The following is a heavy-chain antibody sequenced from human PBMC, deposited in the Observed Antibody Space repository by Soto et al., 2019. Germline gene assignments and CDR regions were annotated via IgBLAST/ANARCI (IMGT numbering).Heavy chain of an antibody. V-gene: IGHV3-30*18. CDR2: ISYDGSNK. Sequence: GGSLRLSCAASGFTFSSYGMHWVRQAPGKGLEWVAVISYDGSNKYYADSVKGRFTISRDNSKNTLYLQMNSLRAEDTAVYYCAKDRAVVVVAATPDYWGQGTLVTVSS. CDR3: AKDRAVVVVAATPDY. D-gene: IGHD2-15*01. CDR1: GFTFSSYG. J-gene: IGHJ4*02.